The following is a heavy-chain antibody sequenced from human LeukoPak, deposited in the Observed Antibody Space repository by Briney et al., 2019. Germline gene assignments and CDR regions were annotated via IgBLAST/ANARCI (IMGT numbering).Heavy chain of an antibody. D-gene: IGHD2-15*01. CDR1: GGSISSSSYY. Sequence: PSETLSLTCTVSGGSISSSSYYWGWIRQAPGKGLEWIGRIYYSGGASYNPSLGSRVTISIDTSKNQFSLKLSSVTAADTAVYYCARGACIGGSCYSHSYYFYMDVWGKGTTVTVSS. V-gene: IGHV4-39*07. CDR3: ARGACIGGSCYSHSYYFYMDV. J-gene: IGHJ6*03. CDR2: IYYSGGA.